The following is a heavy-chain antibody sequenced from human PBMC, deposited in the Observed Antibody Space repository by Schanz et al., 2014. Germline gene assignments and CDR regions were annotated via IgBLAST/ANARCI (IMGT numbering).Heavy chain of an antibody. CDR2: IWYDENNK. J-gene: IGHJ4*02. V-gene: IGHV3-33*01. Sequence: QVQLVESGGGVVQFGRSLRLSCVASGFTFSSYGMHWVRQAPGKGLEWVAVIWYDENNKYYADSVKGRFTMSRDNSKNTLYLHMNRLRVEDTALYYCASIGVMVAVAGTRADYWGQGTLVTVSS. CDR3: ASIGVMVAVAGTRADY. CDR1: GFTFSSYG. D-gene: IGHD6-19*01.